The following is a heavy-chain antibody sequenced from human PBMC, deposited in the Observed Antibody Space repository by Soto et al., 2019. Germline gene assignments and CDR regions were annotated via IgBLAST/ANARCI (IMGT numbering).Heavy chain of an antibody. Sequence: PSETLSLTCTVSGGSISSSSYYLGWIRQPPGKGLEWIGSIYYSGSTYYNPSLKSRVTISVDTSKNQFSLKLSSVTAADTAVYYCARHVQDTAMLYYHYYYMEVWGKGTTVTLSS. D-gene: IGHD5-18*01. CDR3: ARHVQDTAMLYYHYYYMEV. CDR1: GGSISSSSYY. V-gene: IGHV4-39*01. J-gene: IGHJ6*03. CDR2: IYYSGST.